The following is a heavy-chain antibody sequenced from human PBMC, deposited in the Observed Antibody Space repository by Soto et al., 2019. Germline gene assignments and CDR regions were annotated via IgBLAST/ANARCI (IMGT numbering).Heavy chain of an antibody. CDR3: AKSSSSWYYFDY. J-gene: IGHJ4*02. D-gene: IGHD6-13*01. CDR2: ISASGVST. CDR1: GFTFSSSA. V-gene: IGHV3-23*01. Sequence: TGGSLRLSCAASGFTFSSSAMSWVRQAPGKGLEWVSSISASGVSTYYADSVKGRFTISRDNSKNTLYLQVDSLRAEDTAVYYCAKSSSSWYYFDYWGQGTLVTVSS.